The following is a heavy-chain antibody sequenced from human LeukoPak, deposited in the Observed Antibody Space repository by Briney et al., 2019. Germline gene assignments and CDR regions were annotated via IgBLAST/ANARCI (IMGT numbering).Heavy chain of an antibody. Sequence: GGSLRLSCAASGFTFSDYYMSWIRQAPGKGLEWVSYISSSGSTIYYADSVKGRFTISRDNAKNSLYLQMNSLRAEDTAVYYCARDRRHYDTNHYYYYYYMDVWGKGTTVTISS. CDR3: ARDRRHYDTNHYYYYYYMDV. V-gene: IGHV3-11*01. D-gene: IGHD4-17*01. J-gene: IGHJ6*03. CDR2: ISSSGSTI. CDR1: GFTFSDYY.